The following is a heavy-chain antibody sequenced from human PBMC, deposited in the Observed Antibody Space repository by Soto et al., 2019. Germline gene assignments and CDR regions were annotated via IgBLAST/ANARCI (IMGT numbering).Heavy chain of an antibody. CDR1: GGTFSSYA. CDR3: ARGGNSDMSYYYYGMDV. J-gene: IGHJ6*02. D-gene: IGHD2-21*02. Sequence: VKVSCKASGGTFSSYAISWVRQAPGQGLEWMGGIIPIFGTANYAQKFQGRVTITADESTSTAYMELSSLRSEDTAVYYCARGGNSDMSYYYYGMDVWGQGTTVTVSS. V-gene: IGHV1-69*01. CDR2: IIPIFGTA.